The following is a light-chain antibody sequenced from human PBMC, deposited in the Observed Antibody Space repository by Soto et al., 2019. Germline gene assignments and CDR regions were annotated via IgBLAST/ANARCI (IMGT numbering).Light chain of an antibody. Sequence: DIQITQSPSSLSASVGDRVTITCRASQRVNNYLNWYQQKPGQAPKVLIYAASSLRSGVPSRFSGSGSGTDFTLTISSLQPEDFATYYCQQTYNTPTTFGQGTNLEIK. CDR3: QQTYNTPTT. CDR2: AAS. J-gene: IGKJ2*01. V-gene: IGKV1-39*01. CDR1: QRVNNY.